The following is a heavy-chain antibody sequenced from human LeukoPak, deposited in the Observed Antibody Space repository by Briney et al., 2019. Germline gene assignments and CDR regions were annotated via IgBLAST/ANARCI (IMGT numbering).Heavy chain of an antibody. J-gene: IGHJ4*02. CDR1: GGSISSYY. D-gene: IGHD3-3*01. V-gene: IGHV4-59*01. CDR3: ARSYDFWSGYPDY. CDR2: IYYSGST. Sequence: PSETLSLTCTVSGGSISSYYWSWIRQPPGKGLEWIGYIYYSGSTNYNPSLKSRVTISVDTSKNQFSLKLSSATAADTAVYYCARSYDFWSGYPDYWGQGTLVTVSS.